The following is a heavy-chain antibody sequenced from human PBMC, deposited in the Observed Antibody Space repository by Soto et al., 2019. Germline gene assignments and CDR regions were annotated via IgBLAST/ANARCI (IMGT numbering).Heavy chain of an antibody. V-gene: IGHV3-23*01. Sequence: GGSLRLSCAASGFTFSSYGLSWVRQAPGKGLEWVSGIGVSAGFTDYADSVKGRFSISRDNSKNTLYLQMSSLRAEDTAIYYCAKSDSAYKGAFDYWGQGTLVTVSS. J-gene: IGHJ4*02. CDR2: IGVSAGFT. CDR1: GFTFSSYG. CDR3: AKSDSAYKGAFDY. D-gene: IGHD5-12*01.